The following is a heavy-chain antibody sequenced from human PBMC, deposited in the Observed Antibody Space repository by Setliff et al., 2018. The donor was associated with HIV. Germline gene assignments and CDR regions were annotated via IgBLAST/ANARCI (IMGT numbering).Heavy chain of an antibody. CDR1: GYTFTGYY. CDR3: ARAPTLFGVEYYYYFGMDV. V-gene: IGHV1-2*02. Sequence: GASVKVSCKASGYTFTGYYMHWVRQAPGQGLEWMGWINPHSGDTNYAQKFQDRVTMTRDTPVNIAYMQLSRLRSDDTAVYYCARAPTLFGVEYYYYFGMDVWGQGTTVTVSS. D-gene: IGHD3-3*01. J-gene: IGHJ6*02. CDR2: INPHSGDT.